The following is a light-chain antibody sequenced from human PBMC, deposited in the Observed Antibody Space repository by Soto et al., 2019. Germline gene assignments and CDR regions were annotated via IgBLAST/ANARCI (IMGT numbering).Light chain of an antibody. J-gene: IGLJ1*01. CDR2: EVS. Sequence: QSALTQPPSASGSPGQSVTISCTGTSSDIGVYNYVSWYQQHPGKAPKLMLYEVSKRPSGVPDRFSGSKSGNTASLTVSGLLPEDEADYYCASYAGSNKVFGTGTKVTVL. V-gene: IGLV2-8*01. CDR3: ASYAGSNKV. CDR1: SSDIGVYNY.